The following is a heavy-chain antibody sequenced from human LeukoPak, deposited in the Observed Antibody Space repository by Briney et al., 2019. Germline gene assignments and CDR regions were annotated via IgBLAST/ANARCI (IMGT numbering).Heavy chain of an antibody. CDR1: GGSISSYY. V-gene: IGHV4-59*01. CDR3: AREVVSSSWWGGSELFDP. Sequence: SETLSLTCTVSGGSISSYYWSWIRQPPGKGLEWIGYIYYSGSTNYNPSLKSRVTISADTSKNQFSLKLSSVSDADTAAYYCAREVVSSSWWGGSELFDPWGQGTLVTVSS. CDR2: IYYSGST. J-gene: IGHJ5*02. D-gene: IGHD6-13*01.